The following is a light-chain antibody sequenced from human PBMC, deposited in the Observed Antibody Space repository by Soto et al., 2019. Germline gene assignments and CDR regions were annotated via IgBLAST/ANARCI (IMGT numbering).Light chain of an antibody. Sequence: EVVLTQSPATLSLSPGERATLSCRASQSVRSNLAWYQQKPGQAPRLLIHAASTGATGIPARFRGSGSGTDFTLTISSLEPEDSAVYFCHQYADSPQTFGQGTKVDIK. J-gene: IGKJ2*01. CDR1: QSVRSN. CDR2: AAS. CDR3: HQYADSPQT. V-gene: IGKV3-20*01.